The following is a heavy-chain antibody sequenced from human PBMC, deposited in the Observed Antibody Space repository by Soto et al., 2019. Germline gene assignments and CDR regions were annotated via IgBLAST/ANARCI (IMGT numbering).Heavy chain of an antibody. CDR1: GFTVSTKY. CDR2: IYSGGST. Sequence: EVQLVESGGGLAQPGGSPRLSCAASGFTVSTKYMSWVRQAPGKGLEWVSVIYSGGSTFYADSVRGRFTISRDNSKNTVNLQMNSLRAEDTAVYYCARDPWAADYWGQGTLVTVSS. CDR3: ARDPWAADY. J-gene: IGHJ4*02. V-gene: IGHV3-66*01. D-gene: IGHD3-16*01.